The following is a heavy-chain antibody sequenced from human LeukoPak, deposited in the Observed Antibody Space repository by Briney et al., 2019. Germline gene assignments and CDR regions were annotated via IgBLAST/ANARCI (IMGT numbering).Heavy chain of an antibody. V-gene: IGHV4-38-2*02. J-gene: IGHJ4*02. CDR1: AYSISSGYD. D-gene: IGHD5-12*01. Sequence: SETLSLTCAVSAYSISSGYDWGWLRQPPGKGLEWIGCSNHSQSTYYHPSLKHRVTISVHTSQNHFSLQLSSVTASGTAVYYCARDYSGYGVFDYWGQGTLVTVSS. CDR2: SNHSQST. CDR3: ARDYSGYGVFDY.